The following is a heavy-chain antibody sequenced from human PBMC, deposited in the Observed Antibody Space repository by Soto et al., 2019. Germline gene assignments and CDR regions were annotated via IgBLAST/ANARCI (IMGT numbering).Heavy chain of an antibody. Sequence: PSETLSLTCTVSGGSISIHYWSWVRHPPGKGLEWIGYLYYTGSTNYNASLKSQVTMSLDTSKNQFSLMLTSVTAADTAVYYCARVGATVTSQALGFDHWGQGILVTVSS. CDR3: ARVGATVTSQALGFDH. CDR2: LYYTGST. CDR1: GGSISIHY. J-gene: IGHJ4*02. D-gene: IGHD4-17*01. V-gene: IGHV4-59*11.